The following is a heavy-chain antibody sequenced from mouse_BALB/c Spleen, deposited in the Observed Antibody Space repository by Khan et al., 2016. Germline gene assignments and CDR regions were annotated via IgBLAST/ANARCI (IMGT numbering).Heavy chain of an antibody. V-gene: IGHV4-1*02. Sequence: EVKLLESGGGLVQPGGSLKLSCAASGFDFSRYWMTWVRQAPGNGLEWIGEINPDSSTINYTPSLKEKFIISRDNAKNTLYLQMSKVRSEDTALYDCARLYDGGCDACWGDGTMAKVSA. CDR2: INPDSSTI. D-gene: IGHD1-1*01. CDR1: GFDFSRYW. CDR3: ARLYDGGCDAC. J-gene: IGHJ1*01.